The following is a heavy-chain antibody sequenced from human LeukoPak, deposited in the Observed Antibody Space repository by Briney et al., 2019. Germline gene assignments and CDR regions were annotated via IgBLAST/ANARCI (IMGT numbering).Heavy chain of an antibody. V-gene: IGHV3-21*01. CDR1: GFTFSNYS. Sequence: GGSLRLSRAASGFTFSNYSMNWVRQAPGKGLEGVSSISSSSSYIYYADSVKGRFTISRDNAKNSLYLQMNSLRAEDTAVYYCARLTPGYGSGRGEVWFDPWGQGTLVTVSS. D-gene: IGHD3-10*01. J-gene: IGHJ5*02. CDR2: ISSSSSYI. CDR3: ARLTPGYGSGRGEVWFDP.